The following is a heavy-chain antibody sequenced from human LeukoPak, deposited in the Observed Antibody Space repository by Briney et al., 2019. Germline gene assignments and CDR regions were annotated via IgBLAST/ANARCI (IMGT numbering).Heavy chain of an antibody. CDR3: ARIPYGSGSYRFDP. CDR1: GFSFDDYG. V-gene: IGHV3-20*04. Sequence: PGGSLRLSCVASGFSFDDYGMSWVRQAPGKGLEWVSGINWNGGSTGYADSVKGRFTISRDNAKNSLYLQMNSLRAEDTALYYCARIPYGSGSYRFDPWGQGTLVTVSS. CDR2: INWNGGST. J-gene: IGHJ5*02. D-gene: IGHD3-10*01.